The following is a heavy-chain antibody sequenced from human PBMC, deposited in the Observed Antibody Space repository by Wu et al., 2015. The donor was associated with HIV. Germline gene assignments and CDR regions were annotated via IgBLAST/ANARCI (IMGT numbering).Heavy chain of an antibody. CDR2: ITPVLGST. V-gene: IGHV1-69*11. D-gene: IGHD3-10*01. CDR1: GYTFTSYD. CDR3: AREVGAMLANWFDP. J-gene: IGHJ5*02. Sequence: QVQLVQSGAEVKKPGASVKVSCKASGYTFTSYDINWVRQAPGQGLECMGKITPVLGSTVYTQKFQDRVTITADESTSTSYMELSSLTSEDTAVYYCAREVGAMLANWFDPGAREPKSLSRQ.